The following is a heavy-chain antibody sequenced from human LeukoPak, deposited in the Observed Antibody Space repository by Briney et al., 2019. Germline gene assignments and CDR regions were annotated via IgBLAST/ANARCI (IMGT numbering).Heavy chain of an antibody. Sequence: ASVKVSCKASGYTFTGYYMHWVRQAPEQGLEWMGWINPNSGGTNYAQKFQGRVTMTRDTSISTAYMELSRLRSDDTAVYYCARPGRDEVWFGELLSGLDYWAQGTLVTVSS. V-gene: IGHV1-2*02. D-gene: IGHD3-10*01. CDR2: INPNSGGT. J-gene: IGHJ4*02. CDR3: ARPGRDEVWFGELLSGLDY. CDR1: GYTFTGYY.